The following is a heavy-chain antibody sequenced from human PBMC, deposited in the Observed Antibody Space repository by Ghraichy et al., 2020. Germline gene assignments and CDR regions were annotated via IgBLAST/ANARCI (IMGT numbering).Heavy chain of an antibody. CDR2: IYNSGST. CDR1: GGSISSYS. D-gene: IGHD6-13*01. V-gene: IGHV4-59*01. J-gene: IGHJ4*01. Sequence: GSLRLSCTVSGGSISSYSWSWIRQPPGKGLEWIGYIYNSGSTNYNPSLKSRVTISADTSKNQFSLKLNSVTAADTAVYYCARATSGTGPDYWGQGTLVTVSS. CDR3: ARATSGTGPDY.